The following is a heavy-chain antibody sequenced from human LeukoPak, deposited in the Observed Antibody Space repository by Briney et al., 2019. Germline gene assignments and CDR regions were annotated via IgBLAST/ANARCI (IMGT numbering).Heavy chain of an antibody. J-gene: IGHJ4*02. D-gene: IGHD3-10*01. CDR3: ARGRILWFGELLDY. V-gene: IGHV4-34*01. CDR2: INHSGST. CDR1: GGSFSGYY. Sequence: SETLSLTCAVYGGSFSGYYWSWIRQPPVKGLEWIGEINHSGSTNYNPSLKSRVTIPVDTSKNQFSLKLSSVTAADTAVYYCARGRILWFGELLDYWGQGTLVTVSS.